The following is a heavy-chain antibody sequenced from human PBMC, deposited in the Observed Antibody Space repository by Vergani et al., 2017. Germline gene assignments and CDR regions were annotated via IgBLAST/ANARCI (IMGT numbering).Heavy chain of an antibody. CDR2: ISWGGGST. V-gene: IGHV3-43*01. D-gene: IGHD5-12*01. CDR3: AKAGGYSGYDFDY. Sequence: EVQLVESGGVVVQPGGSLRLSCAASGFTFDDYTMHWVRQAPGKGLEWVSLISWGGGSTYYADSVKGRFTISRDNSKNSLYLQMNSLRTEDTALYYCAKAGGYSGYDFDYWGQGTLVTVSS. J-gene: IGHJ4*02. CDR1: GFTFDDYT.